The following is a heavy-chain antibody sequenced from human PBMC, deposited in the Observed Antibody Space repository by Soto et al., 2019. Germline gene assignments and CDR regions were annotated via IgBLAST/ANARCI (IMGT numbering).Heavy chain of an antibody. J-gene: IGHJ4*02. V-gene: IGHV3-64D*06. CDR2: IIANGGTT. CDR3: VKDRSSAVADIHYFDY. D-gene: IGHD6-19*01. Sequence: PGGSLRLSCSGSGFTFSNYGMHWVRQAPGKGLEFVSAIIANGGTTYYADPVRGRFTISRDNSKNTLYLQMSSLRADDTALYYCVKDRSSAVADIHYFDYWGQGTLVTVSS. CDR1: GFTFSNYG.